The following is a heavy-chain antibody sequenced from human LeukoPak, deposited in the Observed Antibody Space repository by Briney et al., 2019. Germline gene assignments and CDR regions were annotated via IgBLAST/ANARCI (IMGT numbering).Heavy chain of an antibody. CDR3: AKDRGYNYGKGIDY. CDR2: ISWNGGTI. V-gene: IGHV3-9*01. J-gene: IGHJ4*02. Sequence: PGGSLRLSCAASGFTFDDYAMHWVRQAPGKGLGWVSGISWNGGTIGYADSVKGRFTISRDNAKNSLYLQMNSLRAEDTALYYCAKDRGYNYGKGIDYWGQGTLVTVSS. D-gene: IGHD5-18*01. CDR1: GFTFDDYA.